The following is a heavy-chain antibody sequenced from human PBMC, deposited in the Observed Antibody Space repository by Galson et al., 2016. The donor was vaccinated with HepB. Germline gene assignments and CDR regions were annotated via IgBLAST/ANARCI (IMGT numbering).Heavy chain of an antibody. D-gene: IGHD3-22*01. CDR3: ARDVLSDSSARLGY. CDR2: ISSSSTYI. Sequence: SLRLSCAASGFTFSSYNMNWVRQAPGKGLEWVSSISSSSTYIYYADSVKGRFTISRDNAKNSLYLQMNSLRAEDTAVYYCARDVLSDSSARLGYWGQGTLVTVSS. V-gene: IGHV3-21*01. CDR1: GFTFSSYN. J-gene: IGHJ4*02.